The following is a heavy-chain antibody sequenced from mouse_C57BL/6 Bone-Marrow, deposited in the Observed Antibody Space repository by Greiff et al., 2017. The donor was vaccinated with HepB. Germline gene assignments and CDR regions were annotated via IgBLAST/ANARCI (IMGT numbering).Heavy chain of an antibody. D-gene: IGHD2-2*01. CDR1: GYTFTSYW. CDR3: TRSSAMVTTDAWFAY. V-gene: IGHV1-5*01. J-gene: IGHJ3*01. CDR2: IYPGNSDT. Sequence: VQLQQSGTVLARPGASVKMSCKTSGYTFTSYWMHWVKQRPGQGLEWIGAIYPGNSDTSYNQKFKGKAKLTAVTSASTAYMELSSLTNEDSAVYYCTRSSAMVTTDAWFAYWGQGTLVTVSA.